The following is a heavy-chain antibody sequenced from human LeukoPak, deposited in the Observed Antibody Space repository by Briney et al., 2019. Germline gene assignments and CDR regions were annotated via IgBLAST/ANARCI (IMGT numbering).Heavy chain of an antibody. CDR3: ARDGEENDSSGYHDY. CDR1: GYTFTSYY. V-gene: IGHV1-46*01. CDR2: INPSGGST. D-gene: IGHD3-22*01. J-gene: IGHJ4*02. Sequence: ASVKVSCKASGYTFTSYYMHWVRQAPGQGLEWMGIINPSGGSTSYAQKFQGRVTMTRDTSTSTVYMELSSLRPEDTAVYYCARDGEENDSSGYHDYWGQGTLVTVSS.